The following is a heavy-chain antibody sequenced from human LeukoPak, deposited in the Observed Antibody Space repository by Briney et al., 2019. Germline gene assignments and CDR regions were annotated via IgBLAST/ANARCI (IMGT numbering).Heavy chain of an antibody. CDR2: ISGSGGST. V-gene: IGHV3-23*01. CDR3: AKDLRERKWELLSRWGPAFDY. J-gene: IGHJ4*02. D-gene: IGHD1-26*01. CDR1: GFTFSSYS. Sequence: PGGSLRLSCAASGFTFSSYSMNWVRQAPGKGLEWVSAISGSGGSTYYADSVKGRFTISRDNSKNTLYLQMNSLRAEDTAVYYCAKDLRERKWELLSRWGPAFDYWGQGTLVTVSS.